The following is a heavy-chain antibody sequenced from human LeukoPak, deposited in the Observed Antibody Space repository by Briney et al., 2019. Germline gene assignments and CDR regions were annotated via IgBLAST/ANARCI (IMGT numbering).Heavy chain of an antibody. CDR1: GASISNYY. CDR3: ARSNGKTRNYSDY. V-gene: IGHV4-59*01. CDR2: FHYSGST. D-gene: IGHD1-1*01. Sequence: SETLSLTCTVSGASISNYYWSWIRQPPGKGLEWIGYFHYSGSTNYNPSLKSRVTISGDTSKNQFSLKLSSVTAADTAVYYCARSNGKTRNYSDYWGQGTLVTVST. J-gene: IGHJ4*02.